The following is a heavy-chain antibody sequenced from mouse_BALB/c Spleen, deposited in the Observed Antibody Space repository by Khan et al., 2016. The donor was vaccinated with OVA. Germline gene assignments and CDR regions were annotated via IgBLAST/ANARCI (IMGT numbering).Heavy chain of an antibody. CDR1: GFTFSTYG. V-gene: IGHV5-6*01. CDR2: ISSGGHYT. Sequence: EVQLVESGGDLVKTGGSLKLSCAASGFTFSTYGMSWVRQTPDKRLEWVATISSGGHYTYYIDSVKGRFTISRDNAENILYLQMTSLRSEDTAMYYCARLAYYDNSEGFAYWGQGTLVTVSA. J-gene: IGHJ3*01. D-gene: IGHD1-1*01. CDR3: ARLAYYDNSEGFAY.